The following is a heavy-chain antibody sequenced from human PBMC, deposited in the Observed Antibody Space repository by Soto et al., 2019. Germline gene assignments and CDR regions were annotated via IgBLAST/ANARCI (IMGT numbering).Heavy chain of an antibody. CDR1: GYTFTSYG. V-gene: IGHV1-18*01. CDR3: AVTMVRGVIIPLAY. CDR2: ISAYNGNT. D-gene: IGHD3-10*01. J-gene: IGHJ4*02. Sequence: GASVKVSCKASGYTFTSYGISWVRQAPGQGLEWMGWISAYNGNTNYAQKLQGRVTMTTDTSTSTAYMELRSLRSDDTAVYYCAVTMVRGVIIPLAYWGQGTLVTVSS.